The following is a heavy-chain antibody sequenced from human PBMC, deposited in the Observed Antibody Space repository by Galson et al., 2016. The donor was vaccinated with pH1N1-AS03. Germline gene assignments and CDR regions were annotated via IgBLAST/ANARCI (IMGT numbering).Heavy chain of an antibody. Sequence: SLRLSCAVSGFTLSAYWMYWVRQTPGKRPVWVSRISRDGSTREHADSVKGRFSVSRDNARNTLHLHMSNLRDDDTAVYYCVAYEWGRPEFCGQGTLVTVAS. V-gene: IGHV3-74*03. CDR2: ISRDGSTR. D-gene: IGHD1-26*01. J-gene: IGHJ4*02. CDR1: GFTLSAYW. CDR3: VAYEWGRPEF.